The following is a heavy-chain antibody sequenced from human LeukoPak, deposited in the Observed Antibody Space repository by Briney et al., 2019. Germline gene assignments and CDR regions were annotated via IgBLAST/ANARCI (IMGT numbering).Heavy chain of an antibody. V-gene: IGHV3-7*01. D-gene: IGHD6-13*01. J-gene: IGHJ4*02. CDR2: INEDGSEK. CDR3: ARGGGIGTVDY. Sequence: PGGSLRLSCAASGFTFSSYWMSWVRQAPGKGLEWVANINEDGSEKYYVDSVKGRFIISRDNAKNSLYLQLNSPRADDTAVYYCARGGGIGTVDYWGRETWSPSPQ. CDR1: GFTFSSYW.